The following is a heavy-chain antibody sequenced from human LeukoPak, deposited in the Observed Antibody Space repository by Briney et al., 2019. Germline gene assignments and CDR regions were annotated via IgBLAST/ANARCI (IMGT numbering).Heavy chain of an antibody. CDR1: GGSFSGYY. J-gene: IGHJ3*02. CDR3: ARGRIRRYSSSRDDAFDI. Sequence: SETLSLTCAAYGGSFSGYYWSWIRQPPGKGLEWIGEINHSGSTNYNPSLKSRVTISVDTSKNQFSLKLSSVTAADTAVYYCARGRIRRYSSSRDDAFDIWGQGTMVTVSS. D-gene: IGHD6-6*01. CDR2: INHSGST. V-gene: IGHV4-34*01.